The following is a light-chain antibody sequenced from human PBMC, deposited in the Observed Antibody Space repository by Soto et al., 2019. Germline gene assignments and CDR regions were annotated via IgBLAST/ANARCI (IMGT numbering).Light chain of an antibody. CDR3: QQSYSTPFT. J-gene: IGKJ3*01. V-gene: IGKV1-39*01. Sequence: DIQMTQSPSSLSASVGDRVTITCRASQSISSYLNWYQQKPVKAPKLLIYAASSLQSGVPSRFSGSRSGTDFTLTISSLQPEDFATYYCQQSYSTPFTFGPGTKVDIK. CDR1: QSISSY. CDR2: AAS.